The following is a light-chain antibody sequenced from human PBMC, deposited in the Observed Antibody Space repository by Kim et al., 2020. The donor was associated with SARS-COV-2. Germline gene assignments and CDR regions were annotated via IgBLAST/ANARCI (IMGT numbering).Light chain of an antibody. V-gene: IGLV1-47*02. Sequence: GRRVSISCSGITSKIGKNYVYWSQNFPGTAPKLLIYLNNQRPSGVPDRFSGSKSGTSASLAISGLRSEDEADYYCAVWDDSLDGWVFGGGTKLTVL. CDR1: TSKIGKNY. CDR3: AVWDDSLDGWV. J-gene: IGLJ3*02. CDR2: LNN.